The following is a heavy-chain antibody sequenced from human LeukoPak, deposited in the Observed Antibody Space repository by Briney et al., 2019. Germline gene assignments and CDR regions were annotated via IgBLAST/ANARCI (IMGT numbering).Heavy chain of an antibody. CDR1: GYTFTGYY. CDR3: ATPWGYYDSSGAAFDI. Sequence: ASVKVSCKASGYTFTGYYMHWVRQAPGQGLEWMGWINPNSGGTNYAQKFQGRVTMTRDTSISTAYMELSRLRSDDTAVYYCATPWGYYDSSGAAFDIWGQGTIVTVSS. CDR2: INPNSGGT. D-gene: IGHD3-22*01. J-gene: IGHJ3*02. V-gene: IGHV1-2*02.